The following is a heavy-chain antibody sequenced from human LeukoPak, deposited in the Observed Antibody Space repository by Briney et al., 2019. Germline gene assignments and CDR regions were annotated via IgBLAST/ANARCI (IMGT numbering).Heavy chain of an antibody. Sequence: KPSETLSLTCAVSGGSISNSNWWSWVRQPPGKGLEWIGEVFHNGSTNYNPSLKSRVTVSVDKSKNQFSLKLNSVTAADTAVYYCARDLYGSGTRFDYWGQGTLVTVSS. V-gene: IGHV4-4*02. J-gene: IGHJ4*02. D-gene: IGHD3-10*01. CDR2: VFHNGST. CDR1: GGSISNSNW. CDR3: ARDLYGSGTRFDY.